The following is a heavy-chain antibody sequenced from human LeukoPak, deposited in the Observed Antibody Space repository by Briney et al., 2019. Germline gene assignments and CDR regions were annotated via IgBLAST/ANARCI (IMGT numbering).Heavy chain of an antibody. Sequence: SETLSLTCAVSGGSISSSSHYWGWIRQPPGKGLEWIGTIYDSGSTYYNPSLKSRVTISVDTSKNQFSLKLSSVTAADTAVYSCASHWNYNWFDPWGQGTLVTVSS. V-gene: IGHV4-39*01. CDR1: GGSISSSSHY. D-gene: IGHD1-7*01. CDR3: ASHWNYNWFDP. J-gene: IGHJ5*02. CDR2: IYDSGST.